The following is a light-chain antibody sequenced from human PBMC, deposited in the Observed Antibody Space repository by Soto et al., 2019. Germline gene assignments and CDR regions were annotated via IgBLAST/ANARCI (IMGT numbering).Light chain of an antibody. Sequence: DIVMTQSPDSLAVSLGERATINCKSSQSVLYTSNNKNYLAWYQQKPGQPPKLLIYWASARDSGVPDRFSGSGSGTDFTLTVSSLQAEDVAVYYCQQYYSSPYTFGQGTKLEIQ. CDR1: QSVLYTSNNKNY. J-gene: IGKJ2*01. CDR3: QQYYSSPYT. V-gene: IGKV4-1*01. CDR2: WAS.